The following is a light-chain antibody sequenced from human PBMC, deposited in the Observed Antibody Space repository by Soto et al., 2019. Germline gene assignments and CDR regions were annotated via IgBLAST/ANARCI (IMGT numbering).Light chain of an antibody. J-gene: IGLJ2*01. V-gene: IGLV1-47*01. CDR2: RND. CDR3: AAWDDSLRVV. Sequence: QSVLTQPPSASGTPGQRVTISCSGSSSNIGSYYVYWYQQLPGTAPKLLISRNDQRPSGVPDQFSGSKSGTSASLAISGLRSEDEADYYCAAWDDSLRVVFGGGTQLTVL. CDR1: SSNIGSYY.